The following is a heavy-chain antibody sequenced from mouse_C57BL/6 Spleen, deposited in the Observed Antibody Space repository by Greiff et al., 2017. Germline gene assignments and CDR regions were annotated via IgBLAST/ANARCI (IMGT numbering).Heavy chain of an antibody. CDR2: IDPEDGET. V-gene: IGHV14-2*01. J-gene: IGHJ3*01. CDR1: GFNIKDYY. Sequence: VQLQQSGAELVKPGASVKLSCTASGFNIKDYYMHWVKQRTEQGLEWIGRIDPEDGETKCAPKFQGKATITADTSSNTAYLQLSSLTSEDTAVYYCARKGWFAYWGQGTLVTVSA. CDR3: ARKGWFAY.